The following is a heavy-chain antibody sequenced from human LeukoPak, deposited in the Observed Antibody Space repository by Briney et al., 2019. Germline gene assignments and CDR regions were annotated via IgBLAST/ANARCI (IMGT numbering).Heavy chain of an antibody. D-gene: IGHD2-2*03. Sequence: ASVKVSCKASGCTFIAYYMFWVRQAPGQGLEWMGWINPNSGATGHAQKFQGRVTMTRDTSISTSYMEVTGLRSDDTAVYFCARDGYCRGSSCPFQHWGQGTMVTVSS. J-gene: IGHJ1*01. V-gene: IGHV1-2*02. CDR1: GCTFIAYY. CDR3: ARDGYCRGSSCPFQH. CDR2: INPNSGAT.